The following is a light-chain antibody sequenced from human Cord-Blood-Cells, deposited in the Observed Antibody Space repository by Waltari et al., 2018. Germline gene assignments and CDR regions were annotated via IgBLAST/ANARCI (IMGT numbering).Light chain of an antibody. Sequence: QSALTQPASVSGSPVQSITIPCTGPSSDVGGYNYVSWYQQHPGKAPKLMIYDASNRPSGVSNRFSGSKSGNTASLTISGLQAEDEADYYCSSYTSSSTYVFGTGTKVTVL. V-gene: IGLV2-14*01. J-gene: IGLJ1*01. CDR3: SSYTSSSTYV. CDR1: SSDVGGYNY. CDR2: DAS.